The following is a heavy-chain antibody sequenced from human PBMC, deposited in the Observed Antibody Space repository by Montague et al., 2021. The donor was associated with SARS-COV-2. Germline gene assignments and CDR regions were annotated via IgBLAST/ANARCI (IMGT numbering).Heavy chain of an antibody. CDR1: GFTFSGYT. CDR2: ISYDGSNA. V-gene: IGHV3-30*04. Sequence: SLRLSCAASGFTFSGYTMHWVRQAPGKGLEWVAIISYDGSNAYYADSVKGRFTVSRDNSKRTLYLEMDSPRAEDTAVCYCAREGALVDTPMMAFDYWGQGTLVTVSS. CDR3: AREGALVDTPMMAFDY. D-gene: IGHD5-18*01. J-gene: IGHJ4*02.